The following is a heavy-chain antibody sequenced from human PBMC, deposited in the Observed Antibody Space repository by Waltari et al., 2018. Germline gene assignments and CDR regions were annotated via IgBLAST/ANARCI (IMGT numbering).Heavy chain of an antibody. D-gene: IGHD6-13*01. J-gene: IGHJ4*02. CDR3: ARSSSWYFDY. Sequence: QVQLVESGGGVVQPGRSLRLSCAASGFTFSSYAMHWVRQAPGKGLEWVAVISYDGSNKYYADSVKGRFTISRDNSKNTLYLQMNSLRAEDTAVYYCARSSSWYFDYWGQGTLVTVSS. CDR1: GFTFSSYA. V-gene: IGHV3-30-3*01. CDR2: ISYDGSNK.